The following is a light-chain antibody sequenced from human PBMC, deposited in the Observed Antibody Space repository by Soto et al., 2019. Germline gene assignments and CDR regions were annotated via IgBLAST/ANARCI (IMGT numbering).Light chain of an antibody. CDR1: QSVSSN. CDR2: GAS. J-gene: IGKJ1*01. V-gene: IGKV3-15*01. CDR3: QQYNDWPQT. Sequence: EIVMTHSPSTLSVSPCERATLSFSASQSVSSNLAWYQQKPGQAPRLLIYGASTRATGIPGRFSGSGSGTEFTLTISSLQSEDFAVYYCQQYNDWPQTSGQGTKV.